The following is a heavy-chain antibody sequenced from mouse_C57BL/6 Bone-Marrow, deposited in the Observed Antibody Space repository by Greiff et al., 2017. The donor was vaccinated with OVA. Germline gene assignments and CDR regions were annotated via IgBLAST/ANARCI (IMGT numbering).Heavy chain of an antibody. D-gene: IGHD1-1*01. Sequence: EVHLVESGGGLVKPGGSLKLSCAASGFTFSDYGMHWVRQAPEKGLEWVAYISSGSSTIYYADTVKGRFTISRDNAKNTLFLQMTSLRSEDTAMYYCAREPYYYYGSSYYFDYWGQGTTLTVSS. CDR1: GFTFSDYG. J-gene: IGHJ2*01. CDR2: ISSGSSTI. CDR3: AREPYYYYGSSYYFDY. V-gene: IGHV5-17*01.